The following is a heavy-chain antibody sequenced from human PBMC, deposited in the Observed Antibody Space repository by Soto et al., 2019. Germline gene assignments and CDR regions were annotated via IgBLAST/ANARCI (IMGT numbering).Heavy chain of an antibody. V-gene: IGHV3-49*04. CDR3: NRSRCEEGPYYYYGMDF. J-gene: IGHJ6*02. CDR2: SRSKAYGVTT. CDR1: GFTLGDYA. D-gene: IGHD2-15*01. Sequence: GGSLRLSCTASGFTLGDYALRWVRQAPGKGLEGVVFSRSKAYGVTTEYAASVKVRFTISRDDSKSIAYLQMNSLKTEDTAVYYCNRSRCEEGPYYYYGMDFLGQGTTVTVSS.